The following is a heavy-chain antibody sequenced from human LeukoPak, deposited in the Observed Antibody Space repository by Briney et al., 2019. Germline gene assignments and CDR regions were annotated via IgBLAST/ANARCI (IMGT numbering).Heavy chain of an antibody. CDR3: ATKRHYDRSGFFYPFDY. V-gene: IGHV3-23*01. CDR1: GFTFSSYA. Sequence: PGGSLRLSCAASGFTFSSYAMSWVRQAPGKGLEWVSAISGSGGSTYYADSVKGRFTISRDNSKNTLYLQMNSLGAEDTAVYYCATKRHYDRSGFFYPFDYWGQGTLVIVSS. CDR2: ISGSGGST. J-gene: IGHJ4*02. D-gene: IGHD3-22*01.